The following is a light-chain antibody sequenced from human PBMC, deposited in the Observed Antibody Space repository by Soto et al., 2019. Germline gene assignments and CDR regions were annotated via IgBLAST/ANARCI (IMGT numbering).Light chain of an antibody. V-gene: IGKV1-33*01. J-gene: IGKJ4*01. CDR1: QDISNS. CDR3: QHYADLPLT. CDR2: DAS. Sequence: DIQMTQSPSSLSAAVGDRVTITCQASQDISNSVNWYQQQPGKAPKLLIFDASTVETGVPSRFSGGGSGTYFPFSINSLQPEDIAAYYCQHYADLPLTFGGGTKVEIK.